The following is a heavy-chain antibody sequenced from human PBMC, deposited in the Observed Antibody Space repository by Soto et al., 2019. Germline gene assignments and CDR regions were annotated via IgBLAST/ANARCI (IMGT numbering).Heavy chain of an antibody. CDR3: ATSPTVSC. CDR1: GFTVGNNY. J-gene: IGHJ4*02. V-gene: IGHV3-66*01. D-gene: IGHD2-15*01. Sequence: EVQLVESGGGLVQPGGSLRLSCAVSGFTVGNNYMRWVRQAPGKGLEWVSLIYSGGDSFYADSVKDRFTISRDSSMNTLYLQMISLRVEETYVYYCATSPTVSCWGQGILVTVSS. CDR2: IYSGGDS.